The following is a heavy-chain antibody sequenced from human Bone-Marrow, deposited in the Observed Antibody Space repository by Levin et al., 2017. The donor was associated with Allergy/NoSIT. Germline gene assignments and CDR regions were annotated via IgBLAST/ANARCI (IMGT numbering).Heavy chain of an antibody. Sequence: PGGSLRLSCAASGFTFSTYIMTWVRQAPGKGLEWVSYITSSGSTVYDADSVKGRFTTSRDNAENSLYLQMNSLRAEDTAVYYCARVFVTGDYRDWFDPWGQGTLVIVAS. V-gene: IGHV3-48*01. J-gene: IGHJ5*02. D-gene: IGHD3-9*01. CDR3: ARVFVTGDYRDWFDP. CDR2: ITSSGSTV. CDR1: GFTFSTYI.